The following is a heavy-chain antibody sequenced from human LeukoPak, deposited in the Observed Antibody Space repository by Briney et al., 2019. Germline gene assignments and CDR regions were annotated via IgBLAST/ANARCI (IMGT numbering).Heavy chain of an antibody. D-gene: IGHD3-22*01. CDR3: VRSVYYDSSGHYYGGYFDY. CDR2: ISSSSSYI. Sequence: GGSLRLSCAASGFTFSNYSMNWVRQAPGKGLEWVSSISSSSSYIYYADSVKGRFTISRDNAKNSLYLQMNSLRAEDTAVYYCVRSVYYDSSGHYYGGYFDYWGQGTLVTVSS. CDR1: GFTFSNYS. J-gene: IGHJ4*02. V-gene: IGHV3-21*01.